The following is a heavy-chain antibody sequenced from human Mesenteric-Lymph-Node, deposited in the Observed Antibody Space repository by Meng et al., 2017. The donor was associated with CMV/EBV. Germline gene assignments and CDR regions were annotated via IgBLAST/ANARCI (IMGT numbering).Heavy chain of an antibody. Sequence: GESLKISCAASGFTFSSYSMNWVRQAPGKGLEWVSFISSSRSYIYYADSVKGRFTISRDNAKNSLYLQMDSLRAEDTAIYYCARDLSRGYYDSFGYYPDYWGQGTLVTVSS. CDR2: ISSSRSYI. D-gene: IGHD3-22*01. CDR3: ARDLSRGYYDSFGYYPDY. J-gene: IGHJ4*02. CDR1: GFTFSSYS. V-gene: IGHV3-21*01.